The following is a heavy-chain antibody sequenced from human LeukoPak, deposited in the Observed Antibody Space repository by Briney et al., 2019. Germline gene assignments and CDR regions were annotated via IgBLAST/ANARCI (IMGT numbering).Heavy chain of an antibody. CDR1: GYTFTGYY. J-gene: IGHJ4*02. D-gene: IGHD4-23*01. CDR3: ARELKGVVTPDY. CDR2: INPNSGGT. Sequence: GASVKVSCKASGYTFTGYYMLWVRQAPGQGLEWMGWINPNSGGTNYAQKFQGRVTMTRDTSISTAYMELSRLRSDDTAVYYWARELKGVVTPDYWGQGTLVTVSS. V-gene: IGHV1-2*02.